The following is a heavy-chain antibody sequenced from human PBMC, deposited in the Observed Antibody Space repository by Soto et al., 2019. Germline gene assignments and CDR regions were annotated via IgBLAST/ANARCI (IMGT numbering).Heavy chain of an antibody. CDR2: INHSGST. CDR1: GGSFSGYY. CDR3: ARVHRDIVVVPAAKAHNWFDP. V-gene: IGHV4-34*01. Sequence: SLTCAVYGGSFSGYYWSWIRQPPGKGLEWIGEINHSGSTNYNPSLKSRVTISVDTSKNQFSLKLSSVTAADTAVYYCARVHRDIVVVPAAKAHNWFDPWGQGTLVTVSS. D-gene: IGHD2-2*01. J-gene: IGHJ5*02.